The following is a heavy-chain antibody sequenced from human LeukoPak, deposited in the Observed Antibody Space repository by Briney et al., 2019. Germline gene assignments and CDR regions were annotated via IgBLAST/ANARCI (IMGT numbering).Heavy chain of an antibody. D-gene: IGHD6-19*01. V-gene: IGHV3-21*01. Sequence: GRSLRLSCAASDFIFSSYSMTCVPQTPGEGLECGSFITSCSTAKNSADSVKGRFTISRDNAKNSLYLQMNSLRVEDTAVYYCARSIAVGGTARFDYWGQGTLVIVSS. CDR1: DFIFSSYS. CDR2: ITSCSTAK. J-gene: IGHJ4*02. CDR3: ARSIAVGGTARFDY.